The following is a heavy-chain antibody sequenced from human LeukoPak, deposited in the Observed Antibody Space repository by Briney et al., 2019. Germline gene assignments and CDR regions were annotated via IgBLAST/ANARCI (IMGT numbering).Heavy chain of an antibody. Sequence: GALRLSCAASGFTFSSYGMHWVRQAPGKGLEWVAVISYDGSNKYYADSVKGRFTISRDNSKNTLYLQMNSLRAEDTAVYYCARGQSVYGMDVWGQGTTVTVSS. CDR1: GFTFSSYG. V-gene: IGHV3-30*03. J-gene: IGHJ6*02. CDR3: ARGQSVYGMDV. CDR2: ISYDGSNK.